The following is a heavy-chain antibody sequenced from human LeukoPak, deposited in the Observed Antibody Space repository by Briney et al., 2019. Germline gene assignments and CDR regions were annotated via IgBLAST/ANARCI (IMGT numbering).Heavy chain of an antibody. D-gene: IGHD5-24*01. CDR1: GGSISSSNW. J-gene: IGHJ4*02. CDR3: ARARRRDGYNYFDY. Sequence: SETLSLTCAVSGGSISSSNWWSWVRQPPGKGLEWIGEIYESGSTDYNPSLKSRVTISVDKSKNQFSLKLSSVTAADTAVYYCARARRRDGYNYFDYWGQGTLVTVSS. V-gene: IGHV4-4*02. CDR2: IYESGST.